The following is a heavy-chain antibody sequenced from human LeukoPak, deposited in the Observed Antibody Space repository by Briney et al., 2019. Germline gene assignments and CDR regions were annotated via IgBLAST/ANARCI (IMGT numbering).Heavy chain of an antibody. J-gene: IGHJ6*04. CDR3: AELGITMIGGV. V-gene: IGHV3-48*04. Sequence: GGSLRLSCAASGFTFSSYSMNWVRQAPGKGLEWVSYISTTSSTIYYADSVKGRFTISRDNAKNSLYLQMNSLRAEDTAVYYCAELGITMIGGVWGKGTTVTISS. D-gene: IGHD3-10*02. CDR1: GFTFSSYS. CDR2: ISTTSSTI.